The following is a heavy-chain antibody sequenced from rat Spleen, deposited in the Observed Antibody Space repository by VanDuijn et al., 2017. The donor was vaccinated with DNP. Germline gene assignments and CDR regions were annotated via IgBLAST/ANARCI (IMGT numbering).Heavy chain of an antibody. Sequence: EVQLVESGGGLVQPGRSLKLSCAASGFTFSDYYMAWVRQAPTKGLEWVAYIAYDGGITYYGDSVKGRFTISRDNAKSTLYLQMDSLRSEDTATYYCATQTLNSYWGQGVMVTVSS. V-gene: IGHV5-20*01. CDR3: ATQTLNSY. J-gene: IGHJ2*01. D-gene: IGHD1-11*01. CDR2: IAYDGGIT. CDR1: GFTFSDYY.